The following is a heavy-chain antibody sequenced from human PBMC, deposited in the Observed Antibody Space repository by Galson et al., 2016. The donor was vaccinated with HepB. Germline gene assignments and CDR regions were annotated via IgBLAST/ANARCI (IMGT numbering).Heavy chain of an antibody. J-gene: IGHJ4*02. CDR3: ARSKAEYTSSWYPNDY. D-gene: IGHD6-13*01. V-gene: IGHV3-30*03. CDR2: ISYDEIRK. CDR1: GFSFSIHG. Sequence: SLRLSCAASGFSFSIHGMHWVRQAPGKGLEWVAVISYDEIRKYYADSLNGRFTISRDNSKSTLFLQMNSLTAEDTALYYCARSKAEYTSSWYPNDYWGQGTLVTVSS.